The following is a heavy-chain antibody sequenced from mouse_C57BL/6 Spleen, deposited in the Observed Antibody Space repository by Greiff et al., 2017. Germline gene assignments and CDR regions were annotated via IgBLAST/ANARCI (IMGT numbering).Heavy chain of an antibody. J-gene: IGHJ4*01. CDR3: ASYDGDSPYAMDY. CDR1: GFNIKDYY. CDR2: IDPEDGET. D-gene: IGHD2-3*01. V-gene: IGHV14-2*01. Sequence: VQLQQSGAELVKPGASVKLSCTASGFNIKDYYMHWVKQRTEQGLEWIGRIDPEDGETKYAPKFQGKATITADTSSNTAYLQLSSLTSEDSAVYYCASYDGDSPYAMDYWGQGTSVTVSS.